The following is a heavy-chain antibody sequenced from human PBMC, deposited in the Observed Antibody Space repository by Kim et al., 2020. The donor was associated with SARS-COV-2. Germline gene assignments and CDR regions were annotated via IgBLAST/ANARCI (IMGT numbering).Heavy chain of an antibody. CDR3: ARRLELRLAIDY. D-gene: IGHD1-7*01. J-gene: IGHJ4*02. Sequence: RYSPSFQGQVTISADKSISTAYLQWISLKASDTAMYYCARRLELRLAIDYWGQGTLVTVSS. V-gene: IGHV5-51*01.